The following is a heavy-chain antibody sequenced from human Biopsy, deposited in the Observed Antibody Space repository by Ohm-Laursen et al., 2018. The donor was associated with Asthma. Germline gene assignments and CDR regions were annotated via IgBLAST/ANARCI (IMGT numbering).Heavy chain of an antibody. CDR1: GYTFNSAG. CDR2: ISVYNGNT. V-gene: IGHV1-18*01. CDR3: ERAVDYSHYYGIDV. Sequence: EASVKVSCKTSGYTFNSAGITWVRQAPGQGLEWMGWISVYNGNTKVAQKLQDRVTMITDTSTSIAYMELRSLRSDDTAVYFCERAVDYSHYYGIDVWGQGTTVTVS. D-gene: IGHD3-10*01. J-gene: IGHJ6*02.